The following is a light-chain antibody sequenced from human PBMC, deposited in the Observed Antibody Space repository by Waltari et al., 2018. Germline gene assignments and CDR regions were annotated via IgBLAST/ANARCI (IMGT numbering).Light chain of an antibody. CDR3: QQYYSTSPLT. V-gene: IGKV4-1*01. Sequence: DIVMTQSPHSLAVSVGERATITCKSSQSLLYSSNNKNYLAWYQQKPGQPPKLLIYWASTREFWVPDRFSGSGSGTDFTLTSSSLQAEDVAVYYCQQYYSTSPLTFGGGTKEEIK. CDR2: WAS. J-gene: IGKJ4*01. CDR1: QSLLYSSNNKNY.